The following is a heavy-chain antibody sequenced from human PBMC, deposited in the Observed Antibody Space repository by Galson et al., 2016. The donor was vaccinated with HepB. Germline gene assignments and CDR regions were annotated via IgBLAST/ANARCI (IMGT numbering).Heavy chain of an antibody. D-gene: IGHD1-7*01. CDR2: IIPIFATS. CDR3: VRDAAITGTPFYY. V-gene: IGHV1-69*13. J-gene: IGHJ4*02. CDR1: GGTFSSYA. Sequence: SVKVSCKASGGTFSSYAISWVRQAPGQGLEWMGGIIPIFATSDYAQRFQGRVTITADESTSTAYMELSGLRSEDTAVYYCVRDAAITGTPFYYWGQGTLVTVSS.